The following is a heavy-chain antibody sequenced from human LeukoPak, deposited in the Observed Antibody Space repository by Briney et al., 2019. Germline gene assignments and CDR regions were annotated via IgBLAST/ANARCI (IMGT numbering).Heavy chain of an antibody. J-gene: IGHJ4*02. V-gene: IGHV3-74*01. Sequence: GGSLRLSCAASGFTFSSYWMHWVRQAPGKGLVWVSRMNSDGSSTSYADSVKGRFTISRDNAKNTLYLQMNSLRAEDTAVYYCARAADSTIFGVVTPPFDYWGQGTLVTVSS. CDR1: GFTFSSYW. CDR2: MNSDGSST. D-gene: IGHD3-3*01. CDR3: ARAADSTIFGVVTPPFDY.